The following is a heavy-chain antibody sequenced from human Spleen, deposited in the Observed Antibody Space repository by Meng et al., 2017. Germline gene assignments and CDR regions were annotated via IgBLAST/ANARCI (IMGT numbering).Heavy chain of an antibody. CDR1: GGTVSGYY. J-gene: IGHJ4*02. Sequence: VQLHQCGAGLLKPPETLSLAWAVYGGTVSGYYWSCIRQPPGKGLELIGEINHSGSTNYNPSLKSRVTISVDTSKNLFSLKLSSVTAADTAVYYCARGTTTMAHDFDYWGQGTLVTVSS. V-gene: IGHV4-34*01. CDR2: INHSGST. D-gene: IGHD4-11*01. CDR3: ARGTTTMAHDFDY.